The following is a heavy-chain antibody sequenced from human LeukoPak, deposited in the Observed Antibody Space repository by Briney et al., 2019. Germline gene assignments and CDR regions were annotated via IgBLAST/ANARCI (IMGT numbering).Heavy chain of an antibody. V-gene: IGHV3-30*02. J-gene: IGHJ4*02. D-gene: IGHD3-3*01. Sequence: SGGSLRLSCEGSGITLRNYGMHRVRRAPGKGLEWVAFIRHDGTNKYHADSVKGRFTISRDNSKNTLFLVMKSLTPEDTAVYYCAKSLFFWSGYPGFDYWGQGTLVTVSS. CDR2: IRHDGTNK. CDR3: AKSLFFWSGYPGFDY. CDR1: GITLRNYG.